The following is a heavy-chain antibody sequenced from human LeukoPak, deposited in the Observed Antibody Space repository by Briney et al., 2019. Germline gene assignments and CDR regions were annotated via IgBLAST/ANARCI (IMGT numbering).Heavy chain of an antibody. V-gene: IGHV1-3*01. CDR3: ARVSLADEYYFDY. CDR1: GYTFTSYA. CDR2: INAGNGNT. J-gene: IGHJ4*02. Sequence: ASVKVSCKASGYTFTSYAMHWVRQAPGQRLEWMGWINAGNGNTKYSQKFQGRVTITRDTSASTAYMELSSLRSEDTAVYYCARVSLADEYYFDYWGQGTLVTVSS.